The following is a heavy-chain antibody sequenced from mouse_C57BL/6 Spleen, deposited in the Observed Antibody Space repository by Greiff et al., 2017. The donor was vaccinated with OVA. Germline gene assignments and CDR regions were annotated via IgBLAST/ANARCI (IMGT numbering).Heavy chain of an antibody. CDR3: AIIDSSGYGRFAY. Sequence: QVQLQQSGPELVKPGASVKISCKASGYAFSSSWMNWVKQRPGKGLEWIGRIYPGDGDTNYNGKFKGKATLTADKSSSTAYMQLSSLTSEDSAVYFCAIIDSSGYGRFAYWGQGTLVTVSA. D-gene: IGHD3-2*02. CDR1: GYAFSSSW. V-gene: IGHV1-82*01. J-gene: IGHJ3*01. CDR2: IYPGDGDT.